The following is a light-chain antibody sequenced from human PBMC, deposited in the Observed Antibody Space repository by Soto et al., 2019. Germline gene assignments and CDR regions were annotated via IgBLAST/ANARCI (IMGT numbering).Light chain of an antibody. CDR3: CSYAGRYTLHYV. V-gene: IGLV2-14*03. Sequence: QSALTQPASVSGSPGQSITISCIGTSSDLGTYNYVSWYQQHPDKAPKLIIYDVRYRPSGVSDRFSGSKSGDTASLIISGLQAEDEADYYCCSYAGRYTLHYVFGTGTKLTVL. CDR1: SSDLGTYNY. J-gene: IGLJ1*01. CDR2: DVR.